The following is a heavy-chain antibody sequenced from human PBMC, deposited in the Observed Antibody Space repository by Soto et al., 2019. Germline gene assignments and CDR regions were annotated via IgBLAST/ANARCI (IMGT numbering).Heavy chain of an antibody. D-gene: IGHD2-2*01. CDR3: AHHTITPATNWFDP. CDR1: GFSLTTSGVG. Sequence: QITLKESGPTLVKPTQTLTLTCTFSGFSLTTSGVGVGWIRQPPGKALEWLALIYWNDDKRYSPSLKGRLIITKDTSKNQVVLAMTNMDPVGTATYYCAHHTITPATNWFDPWGLGTLVTVSS. V-gene: IGHV2-5*01. J-gene: IGHJ5*02. CDR2: IYWNDDK.